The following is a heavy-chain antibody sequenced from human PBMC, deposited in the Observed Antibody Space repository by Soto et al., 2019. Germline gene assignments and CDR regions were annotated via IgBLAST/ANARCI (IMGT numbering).Heavy chain of an antibody. CDR1: GGSISSYY. D-gene: IGHD3-10*01. CDR3: ARVSENYGWDAFDS. V-gene: IGHV4-59*01. J-gene: IGHJ3*02. Sequence: SETLSLTCTVSGGSISSYYWSWIRQPPGKGLEWIGYIYYSGSTNYNPSLKSRVTISVDTSKNQFSLKLSSVTAADTAVYYCARVSENYGWDAFDSWGQGTMVTVAS. CDR2: IYYSGST.